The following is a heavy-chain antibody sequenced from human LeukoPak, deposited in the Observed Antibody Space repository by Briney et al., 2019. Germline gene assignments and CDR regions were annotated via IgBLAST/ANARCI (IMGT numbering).Heavy chain of an antibody. J-gene: IGHJ4*02. D-gene: IGHD3-3*01. V-gene: IGHV3-66*01. CDR3: AGSGFKSKYYFDY. CDR1: GFSFSTTW. Sequence: PGGSLRLSCAASGFSFSTTWMTWVRQAPGKGLEWVSIIYSGGSAYYADSVKGRFTISRDDSKNTLSLQMNGLRAEDTAVYYCAGSGFKSKYYFDYWGQGALVTVSS. CDR2: IYSGGSA.